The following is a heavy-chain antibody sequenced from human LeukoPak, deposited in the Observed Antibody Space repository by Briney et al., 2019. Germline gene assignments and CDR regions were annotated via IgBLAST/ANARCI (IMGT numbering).Heavy chain of an antibody. Sequence: PGGSLRLSCAASGFTFSSNWMSWVRQAPGKGLEWVANIKQDGSEKYYVDSVKGRFTIPRDNAKNSLYLQMNSLRAEDTAVYYCAREDRYYFDYWGQGTLVTVSS. CDR3: AREDRYYFDY. CDR1: GFTFSSNW. V-gene: IGHV3-7*01. J-gene: IGHJ4*02. CDR2: IKQDGSEK.